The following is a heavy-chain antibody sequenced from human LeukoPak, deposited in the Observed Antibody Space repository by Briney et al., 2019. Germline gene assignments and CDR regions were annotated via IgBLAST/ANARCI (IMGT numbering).Heavy chain of an antibody. J-gene: IGHJ3*02. Sequence: SETLSLTCAVYGGSFSGYCWNWIRQHPGKGLEWIGYIYYSGSTYYNPSLKSRVALSVDTSKNQFSLKLSSLTAADTAVYYCAKSREEVRGLDAFDIWGQGTMVTVSS. CDR2: IYYSGST. CDR3: AKSREEVRGLDAFDI. CDR1: GGSFSGYC. D-gene: IGHD3-10*01. V-gene: IGHV4-31*11.